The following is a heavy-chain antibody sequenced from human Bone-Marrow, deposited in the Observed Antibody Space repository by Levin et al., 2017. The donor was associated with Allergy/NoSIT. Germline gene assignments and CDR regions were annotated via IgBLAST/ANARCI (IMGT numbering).Heavy chain of an antibody. CDR2: IYQSGNT. CDR3: ASSRRGFDSAGFYVYFDY. CDR1: GGSISSNVYS. V-gene: IGHV4-30-2*01. D-gene: IGHD3-16*01. Sequence: SETLSLTCAVSGGSISSNVYSWSWIRQPPGTGLEWIGYIYQSGNTYYNPSLKSRVTISADRSKNHFSLSLSSVTAADTAVYYCASSRRGFDSAGFYVYFDYWGQGALVTVSS. J-gene: IGHJ4*02.